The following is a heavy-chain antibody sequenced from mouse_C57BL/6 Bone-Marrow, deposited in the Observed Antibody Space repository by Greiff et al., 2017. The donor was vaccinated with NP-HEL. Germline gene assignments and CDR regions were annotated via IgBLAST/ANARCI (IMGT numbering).Heavy chain of an antibody. J-gene: IGHJ1*03. D-gene: IGHD2-5*01. CDR1: GYTFTSYW. CDR3: ARSDYSNYHWYFDV. V-gene: IGHV1-61*01. Sequence: QVQLQQPGAELVRPGSSVKLSCKASGYTFTSYWMDWVKQRPGQGLEWIGNIYPSDSETHYNQKFKDKATLTVDKSSSTAYMQLSSLTSDDSAVYYCARSDYSNYHWYFDVWGTGTTVTGSS. CDR2: IYPSDSET.